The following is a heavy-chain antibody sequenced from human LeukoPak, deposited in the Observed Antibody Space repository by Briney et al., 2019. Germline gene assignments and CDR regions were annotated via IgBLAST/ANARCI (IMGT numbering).Heavy chain of an antibody. J-gene: IGHJ1*01. CDR3: ARDLGYYDSSGYYKEYFQH. CDR1: GYTFTSYY. CDR2: IIPIFGTA. D-gene: IGHD3-22*01. V-gene: IGHV1-69*13. Sequence: ASVKVSCKASGYTFTSYYMHWVRQAPGQGLEWMGGIIPIFGTANYAQKFQGRVTITADESTSTAYMELSSLRSEDTAVYYCARDLGYYDSSGYYKEYFQHWGQGTLVTVSS.